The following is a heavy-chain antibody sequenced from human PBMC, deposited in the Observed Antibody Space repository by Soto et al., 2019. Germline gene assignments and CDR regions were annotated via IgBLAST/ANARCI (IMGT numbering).Heavy chain of an antibody. Sequence: EVQLLESGGGLVKPGGSLRLSCAASGFTFSSYAMNWVRQAPGKGLEWVSTISGSGGDTYYADSVKGRFTISRDNSKYTLSLQMDSLRADDTAVYYCAKGGRSSSGLDFDYWGQGTLVTVSS. CDR2: ISGSGGDT. CDR3: AKGGRSSSGLDFDY. J-gene: IGHJ4*02. V-gene: IGHV3-23*01. D-gene: IGHD6-6*01. CDR1: GFTFSSYA.